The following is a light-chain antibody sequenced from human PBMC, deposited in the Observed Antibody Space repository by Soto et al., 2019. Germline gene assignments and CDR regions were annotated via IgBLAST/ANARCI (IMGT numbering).Light chain of an antibody. Sequence: DIQMTPSPSTLSPSVGARVTITCRASQSISSWLAWYQKKPGKAPNLLIYDASSLHSGVPSRFSGSGSGTEFNLTISRLQTDDFATYECQQYNTYTITFGQGTRLEIK. CDR2: DAS. CDR1: QSISSW. CDR3: QQYNTYTIT. V-gene: IGKV1-5*01. J-gene: IGKJ5*01.